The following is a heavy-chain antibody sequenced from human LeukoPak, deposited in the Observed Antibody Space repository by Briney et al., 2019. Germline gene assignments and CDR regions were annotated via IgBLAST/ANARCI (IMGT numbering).Heavy chain of an antibody. V-gene: IGHV3-21*01. CDR2: ISTTSSHI. J-gene: IGHJ4*02. CDR3: ARADGDYEWELLLTSD. D-gene: IGHD1-26*01. CDR1: GFTFSRYN. Sequence: GGSLRLSCEASGFTFSRYNMNWVRQAPGMGLEWVSSISTTSSHIRYADSVKGRFTISRDNARNSLYLQMTSLRAEDTAVYYCARADGDYEWELLLTSDWGQGTLVTVSS.